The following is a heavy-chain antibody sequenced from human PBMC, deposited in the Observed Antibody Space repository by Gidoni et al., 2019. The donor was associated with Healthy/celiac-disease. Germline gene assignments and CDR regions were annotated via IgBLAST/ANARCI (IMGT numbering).Heavy chain of an antibody. CDR3: ATGLDFWSGYPRTYYYYGMDV. V-gene: IGHV1-24*01. Sequence: QVQLVQSGAEVKKPGASVKVSCKVSGYTLTELSMHWVRQAPGKGLEWMGGFDPEDGETIYAQKFQGRVTMTEDTSTDTAYMELSSLRSEDTAVYYCATGLDFWSGYPRTYYYYGMDVWGQGTTVTVSS. CDR1: GYTLTELS. J-gene: IGHJ6*02. CDR2: FDPEDGET. D-gene: IGHD3-3*01.